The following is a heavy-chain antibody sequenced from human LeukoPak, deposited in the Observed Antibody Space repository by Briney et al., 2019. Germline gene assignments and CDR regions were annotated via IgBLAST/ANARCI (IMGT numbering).Heavy chain of an antibody. CDR1: GGSISSYY. Sequence: SETLSLTCTVSGGSISSYYWSWIRQPPGKGLEWIGYIYYSGSTNYNPSLKSRVTISVDTSKNQFSLKLSSVTAADTAVYYCARESGFCSSTSCRDYWGQGTLVTVSS. CDR2: IYYSGST. CDR3: ARESGFCSSTSCRDY. D-gene: IGHD2-2*01. J-gene: IGHJ4*02. V-gene: IGHV4-59*12.